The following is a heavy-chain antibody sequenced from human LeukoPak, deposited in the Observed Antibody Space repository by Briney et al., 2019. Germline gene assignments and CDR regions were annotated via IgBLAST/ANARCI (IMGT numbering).Heavy chain of an antibody. J-gene: IGHJ6*02. V-gene: IGHV3-23*01. CDR3: VRGGGCSGSPMRYGTDV. D-gene: IGHD6-19*01. CDR1: GFTFSSYA. CDR2: ISGSGGST. Sequence: GRSLRLSCAASGFTFSSYAMSWVRQAPGEGLEWVSAISGSGGSTYYADSVKGRFTISRDNSKNTLYLQMNSLRAEDTAVYYCVRGGGCSGSPMRYGTDVWGQGTTVTVSS.